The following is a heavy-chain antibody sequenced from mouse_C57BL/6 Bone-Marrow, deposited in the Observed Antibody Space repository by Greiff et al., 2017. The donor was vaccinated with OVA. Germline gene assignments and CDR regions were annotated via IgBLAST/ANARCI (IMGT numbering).Heavy chain of an antibody. J-gene: IGHJ2*01. D-gene: IGHD2-2*01. CDR3: ARGWLLGY. Sequence: EVQLQQSGPVLVKPGASVKMSCKASGYTFTDYYMNWVKQSHGKSLEWIGYINPCNGGISYNEKFKGKGTLTVDKSSSTTYMEINGLTSEDSAVYYCARGWLLGYWGQSATLTVST. CDR1: GYTFTDYY. CDR2: INPCNGGI. V-gene: IGHV1-19*01.